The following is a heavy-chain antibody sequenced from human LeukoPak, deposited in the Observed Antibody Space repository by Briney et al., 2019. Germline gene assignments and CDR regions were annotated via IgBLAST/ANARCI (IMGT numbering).Heavy chain of an antibody. CDR3: ARVDTVMAYYFDL. Sequence: GRSLRLSCAASGFTFSSFGMHWVRQAPGKGLEWVSTIYSGGTTYYADSVMGRFTISRHNSRNTLYLQMNSLRAEDTAVYYCARVDTVMAYYFDLWGQETLVTVSS. D-gene: IGHD5-18*01. V-gene: IGHV3-53*04. CDR2: IYSGGTT. J-gene: IGHJ4*02. CDR1: GFTFSSFG.